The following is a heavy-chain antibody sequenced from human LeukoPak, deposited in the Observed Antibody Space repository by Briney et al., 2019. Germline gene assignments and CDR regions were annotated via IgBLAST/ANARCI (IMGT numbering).Heavy chain of an antibody. CDR1: IFTFRDRF. CDR3: ATAPTEDGDGSSPGS. V-gene: IGHV3-11*04. Sequence: GGSLRLSCAASIFTFRDRFMSWIRQPPGKGLEWVSYISSSGSDTYYSDSVKGRFTVSRDNVQNSLFLQMNSLRAEDTAVYYCATAPTEDGDGSSPGSWGQGTLVTVSS. J-gene: IGHJ5*02. D-gene: IGHD2-21*01. CDR2: ISSSGSDT.